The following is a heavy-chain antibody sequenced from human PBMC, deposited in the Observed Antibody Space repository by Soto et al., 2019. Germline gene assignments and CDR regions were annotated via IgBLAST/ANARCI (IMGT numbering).Heavy chain of an antibody. CDR2: ISYDGSNK. J-gene: IGHJ4*02. CDR3: VRDYNDGIGRYDY. CDR1: GFAFSSYA. Sequence: QVQLEESGGAVVQPGRSLRLSCAASGFAFSSYAMQWVRQAPGKGLEWVAGISYDGSNKHYAYSVKCRYTISRDNSKTTLFLQMNSLSTEDTAVYYCVRDYNDGIGRYDYWGQGTPVTVSS. V-gene: IGHV3-30-3*01. D-gene: IGHD1-1*01.